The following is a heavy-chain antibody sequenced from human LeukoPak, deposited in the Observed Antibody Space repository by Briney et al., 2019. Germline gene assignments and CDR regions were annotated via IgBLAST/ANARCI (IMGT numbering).Heavy chain of an antibody. J-gene: IGHJ4*02. V-gene: IGHV4-59*08. CDR2: IYYSGST. CDR3: ARPGITMVRGVVLDY. D-gene: IGHD3-10*01. CDR1: GGSISSYY. Sequence: SETLSLTCTVSGGSISSYYWSWIRQPPGKGLEWIGYIYYSGSTNYNPSLKSRVTISVDTSKNQFSLKLSSVTAADTAVYYCARPGITMVRGVVLDYWGQGTLVTVSS.